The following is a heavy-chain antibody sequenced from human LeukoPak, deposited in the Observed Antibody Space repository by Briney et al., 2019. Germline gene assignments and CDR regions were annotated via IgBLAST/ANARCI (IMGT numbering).Heavy chain of an antibody. J-gene: IGHJ3*02. D-gene: IGHD1-7*01. CDR3: ARELRAFDI. V-gene: IGHV1-8*03. Sequence: ASVKVSCKASGGTFSSYAISWVRQAPGQGLEWMGWMNPNSGITGYAQKFQGRVTITRNTSISTAYMELSSLRSEDTAVYYCARELRAFDIWGQGTMVTVSS. CDR1: GGTFSSYA. CDR2: MNPNSGIT.